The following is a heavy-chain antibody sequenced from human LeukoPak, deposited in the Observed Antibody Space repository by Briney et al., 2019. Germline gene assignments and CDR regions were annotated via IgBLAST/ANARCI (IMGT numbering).Heavy chain of an antibody. CDR1: GGTFSSYA. D-gene: IGHD2-2*02. Sequence: GASVKVSCKASGGTFSSYAISWVRQAPGQGLEWMGGIIPIFGTANYAQKFQGRVTITTDESTSTAYMELSSLRSEDTAVYYCARVYCSSTSCYTNWFDPWGQGTLVTVSS. CDR3: ARVYCSSTSCYTNWFDP. V-gene: IGHV1-69*05. J-gene: IGHJ5*02. CDR2: IIPIFGTA.